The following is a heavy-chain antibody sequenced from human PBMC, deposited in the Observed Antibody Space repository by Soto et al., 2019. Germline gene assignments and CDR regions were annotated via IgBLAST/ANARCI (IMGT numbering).Heavy chain of an antibody. CDR1: GFTFSSYG. J-gene: IGHJ6*02. Sequence: SLKISCAASGFTFSSYGMHWVRQAPGKGLEWVAVISYDGSNKYYADSVKGRFTISRDNSKNTLYLQMNSLRAEDTAVYYCAKDSGSHYYYYGMDVWGQGTTVTVSS. CDR3: AKDSGSHYYYYGMDV. D-gene: IGHD1-26*01. CDR2: ISYDGSNK. V-gene: IGHV3-30*18.